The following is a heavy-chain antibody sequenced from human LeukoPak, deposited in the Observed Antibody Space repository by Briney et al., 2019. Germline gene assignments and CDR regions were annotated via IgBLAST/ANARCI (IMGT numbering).Heavy chain of an antibody. CDR3: AREGNSGYYPY. Sequence: GGSLRLSCAASGLTFSSCPMHWVRQAPGKGLEWVAVISYDGSEKHDADPVKGRFTISRDNSKNTLYLQMSSLRAEDTAMYYCAREGNSGYYPYWGQGILVTVSS. V-gene: IGHV3-30-3*01. J-gene: IGHJ4*02. CDR2: ISYDGSEK. D-gene: IGHD3-22*01. CDR1: GLTFSSCP.